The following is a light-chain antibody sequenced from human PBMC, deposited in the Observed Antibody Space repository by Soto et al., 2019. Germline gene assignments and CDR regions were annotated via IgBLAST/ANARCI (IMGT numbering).Light chain of an antibody. CDR3: QAWDSSTVV. J-gene: IGLJ2*01. CDR1: KLGDKY. CDR2: QDS. Sequence: YELTQPPSVSVPPGQTASITCSGDKLGDKYACWYQQKPGQSPVLVIYQDSKRPSGIPERFSGSNSGNTATLTISGTQAMDEADYYCQAWDSSTVVFGGGTKVTVL. V-gene: IGLV3-1*01.